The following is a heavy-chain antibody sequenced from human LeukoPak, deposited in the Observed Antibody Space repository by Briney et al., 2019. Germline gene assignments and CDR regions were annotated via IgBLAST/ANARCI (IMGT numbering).Heavy chain of an antibody. CDR3: ARRAPGNGIDY. V-gene: IGHV4-59*08. Sequence: SETLSLTCTVSGGSISGYYWSWIRQPPGKGLEWIGYIYDSGNTNYNPSLKSRVTISVDTSKNQFSLKLGSVTAADTAVYYCARRAPGNGIDYWGQGTLVTVSS. CDR2: IYDSGNT. CDR1: GGSISGYY. J-gene: IGHJ4*02. D-gene: IGHD2-8*01.